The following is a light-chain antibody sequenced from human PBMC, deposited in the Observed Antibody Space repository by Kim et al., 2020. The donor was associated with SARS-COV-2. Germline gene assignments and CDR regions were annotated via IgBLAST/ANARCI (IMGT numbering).Light chain of an antibody. Sequence: PGKTARITCGGTSIGSKSVHWYQHKPGRAPVLVISYDSVRPSGIPERFSGSNSGNTATVTISRVEAGDEANYYCQVWDSSDDHRVVFGGGTQLTVL. V-gene: IGLV3-21*04. CDR2: YDS. CDR3: QVWDSSDDHRVV. J-gene: IGLJ2*01. CDR1: SIGSKS.